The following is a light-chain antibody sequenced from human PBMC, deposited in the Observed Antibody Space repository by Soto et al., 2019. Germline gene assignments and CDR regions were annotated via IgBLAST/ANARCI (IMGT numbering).Light chain of an antibody. Sequence: VLTQSPVTLFLSPGGRATLSCRGSQNINNNYLAWYQHKPGQAPRLLIYDASLRATGVPDRFSGSGSGTDFTLTITRLEPDDSAVYYCQQHGISHITFGQGTRLEIK. J-gene: IGKJ5*01. CDR3: QQHGISHIT. CDR2: DAS. CDR1: QNINNNY. V-gene: IGKV3-20*01.